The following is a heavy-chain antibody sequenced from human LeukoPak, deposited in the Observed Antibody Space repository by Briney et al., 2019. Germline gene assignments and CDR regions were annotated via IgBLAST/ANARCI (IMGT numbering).Heavy chain of an antibody. CDR3: AVDYGDYANYYYYGMDV. J-gene: IGHJ6*02. Sequence: ASVKVSCKASGYTFTSYGISWVRQAPGQGLEWMGWTSAYNGNTNYAQKLQGRVTMTTDTSTSTAYMELRSLRSDDTAVYYCAVDYGDYANYYYYGMDVWGQGTTVTVSS. D-gene: IGHD4-17*01. CDR2: TSAYNGNT. CDR1: GYTFTSYG. V-gene: IGHV1-18*01.